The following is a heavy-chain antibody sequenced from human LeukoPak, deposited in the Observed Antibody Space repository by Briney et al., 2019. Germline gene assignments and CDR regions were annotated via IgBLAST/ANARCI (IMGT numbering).Heavy chain of an antibody. CDR3: ARDLAVTAYYDFWSGYGY. J-gene: IGHJ4*02. CDR1: GYTFTSYY. V-gene: IGHV1-46*01. CDR2: INPSGGST. Sequence: ASVKVSCKASGYTFTSYYMHWVRQAPGQGLEWMGIINPSGGSTSYAQKFQGRVTMTRDTSTSTAYMELSSLRSEDTAVYYCARDLAVTAYYDFWSGYGYWGQGTLVTVSS. D-gene: IGHD3-3*01.